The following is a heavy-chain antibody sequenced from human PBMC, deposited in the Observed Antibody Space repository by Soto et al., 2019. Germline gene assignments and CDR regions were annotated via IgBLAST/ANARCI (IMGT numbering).Heavy chain of an antibody. Sequence: QVQLVQSGAEVKKPGASVKVSCKAPGYTFTSYGISWVRQAPGQGLEWMGWISAYNGNTNYAQKLQGRVTMTTDTSTSTAYMELRSLRSDDTAVYYCARGDCSSTSCSTATEYFDYWGQGTLVTVSS. CDR1: GYTFTSYG. J-gene: IGHJ4*02. D-gene: IGHD2-2*01. V-gene: IGHV1-18*01. CDR2: ISAYNGNT. CDR3: ARGDCSSTSCSTATEYFDY.